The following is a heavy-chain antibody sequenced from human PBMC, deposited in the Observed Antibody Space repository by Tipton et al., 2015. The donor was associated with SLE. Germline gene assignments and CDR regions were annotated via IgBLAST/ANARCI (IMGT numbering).Heavy chain of an antibody. D-gene: IGHD6-19*01. J-gene: IGHJ1*01. CDR2: ISYDGSNK. CDR3: AGGGQWLVSEYFQH. CDR1: GFTFSSYA. V-gene: IGHV3-30-3*01. Sequence: VQLVQSGGGLVQPGGSLRLSCAASGFTFSSYAMHWVRQAPGKGLEWVAVISYDGSNKYYADSVKGRFTISRDNSKNTLYLQMNSLRAEDTAVYYCAGGGQWLVSEYFQHWGQGTLVTVSS.